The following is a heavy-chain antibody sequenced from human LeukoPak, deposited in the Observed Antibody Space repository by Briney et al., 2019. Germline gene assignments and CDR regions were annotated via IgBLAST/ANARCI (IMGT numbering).Heavy chain of an antibody. CDR2: IRYDGSDK. CDR1: RFVFASSG. V-gene: IGHV3-30*02. CDR3: ARDSSVGAAFFDF. Sequence: PGGSLRLSCAASRFVFASSGMHWVRQAPGKGLKWVAFIRYDGSDKYYADSVRGRFTVSRDNSNNTLYLQLKSLRPDDTAVYFCARDSSVGAAFFDFWGRGTLVTVSS. J-gene: IGHJ4*02. D-gene: IGHD2-15*01.